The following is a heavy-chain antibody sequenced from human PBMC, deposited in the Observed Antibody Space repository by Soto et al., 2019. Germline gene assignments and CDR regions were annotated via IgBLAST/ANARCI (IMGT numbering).Heavy chain of an antibody. CDR3: ARTRPSTPGRYFDL. Sequence: QLQLQESGSGLVKPSQTLSLTCAVSGGSISSGGYSWSRIRQPPGKGLEWIGYIYHSGSTYYNPSLKSRVTISVDRSKNQFSLKLSSVTAADTAVYYCARTRPSTPGRYFDLWGRGTLVTVSS. CDR1: GGSISSGGYS. D-gene: IGHD1-26*01. V-gene: IGHV4-30-2*01. J-gene: IGHJ2*01. CDR2: IYHSGST.